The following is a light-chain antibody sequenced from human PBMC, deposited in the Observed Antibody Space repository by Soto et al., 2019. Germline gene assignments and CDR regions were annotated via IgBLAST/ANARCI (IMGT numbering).Light chain of an antibody. J-gene: IGLJ1*01. CDR2: SND. CDR3: AAWDDSLSAYV. V-gene: IGLV1-44*01. Sequence: QSALTQPPSASGTPGQRVTMSCSGSSSNIGSNTVNWYQQLPGTAPKLLIYSNDERPSGVPDRFSGSKSGTSASLAISGLQSEDEADYYRAAWDDSLSAYVFGTGTKVTVL. CDR1: SSNIGSNT.